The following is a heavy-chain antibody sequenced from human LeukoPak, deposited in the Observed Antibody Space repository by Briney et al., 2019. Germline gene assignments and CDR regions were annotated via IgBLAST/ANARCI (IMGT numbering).Heavy chain of an antibody. CDR2: FSYSGST. J-gene: IGHJ5*02. Sequence: SETLSLTCTVSGDSISSSSCYWGWIRQPPGKGLEWIGSFSYSGSTYYNPSLKSRVTISVDTSKNQFSLELSSVTAADTAVYYCARDRTVVVVVAATQAHWLDPWGQGTLVTVSS. V-gene: IGHV4-39*07. CDR1: GDSISSSSCY. CDR3: ARDRTVVVVVAATQAHWLDP. D-gene: IGHD2-15*01.